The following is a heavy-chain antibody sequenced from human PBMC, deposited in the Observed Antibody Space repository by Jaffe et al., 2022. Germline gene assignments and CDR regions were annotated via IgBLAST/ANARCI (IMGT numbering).Heavy chain of an antibody. Sequence: EVQLVESGGGLVQPGGSLRLSCAASGFTVSSNYMSWVRQAPGKGLEWVSLIYSGGSTYYADSVKGRFTISRDNSKDTLYLQMNSLRAEDTAVYYCARDWVGGGYPYYFDYWGQGTLVTVSS. CDR1: GFTVSSNY. J-gene: IGHJ4*02. CDR2: IYSGGST. D-gene: IGHD5-12*01. V-gene: IGHV3-66*02. CDR3: ARDWVGGGYPYYFDY.